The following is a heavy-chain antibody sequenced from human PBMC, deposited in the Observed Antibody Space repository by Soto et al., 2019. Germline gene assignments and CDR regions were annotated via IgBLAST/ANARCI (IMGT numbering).Heavy chain of an antibody. CDR2: IKTDGTEK. Sequence: GGSLRLSCVVSGFMFGSYWMSWVRQGPGEGLEWVANIKTDGTEKYYVDSVKGRFTISRDNAKNSLYLQMDSLRSEDTAVYYFVLGGAGGSVDFHDSWGRGSPVPV. V-gene: IGHV3-7*03. D-gene: IGHD3-16*01. J-gene: IGHJ5*01. CDR1: GFMFGSYW. CDR3: VLGGAGGSVDFHDS.